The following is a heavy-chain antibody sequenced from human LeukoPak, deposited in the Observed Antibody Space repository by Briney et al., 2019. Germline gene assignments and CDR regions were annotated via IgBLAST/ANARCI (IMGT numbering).Heavy chain of an antibody. CDR1: GFTSSSYW. J-gene: IGHJ4*02. Sequence: GGSLRLSCAVSGFTSSSYWMSWVRQAPGKGLEWVANMNPDGSIRYYVASVKGRFTISRDNAMNSLHLQMNSLKAEDTAVYYRARGVGGDWFPDNWGQGTLVTVSS. D-gene: IGHD3/OR15-3a*01. V-gene: IGHV3-7*01. CDR2: MNPDGSIR. CDR3: ARGVGGDWFPDN.